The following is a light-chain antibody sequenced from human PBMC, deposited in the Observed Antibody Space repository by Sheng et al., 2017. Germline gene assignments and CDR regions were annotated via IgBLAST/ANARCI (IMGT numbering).Light chain of an antibody. CDR2: KAS. CDR3: QQYNSYPLT. J-gene: IGKJ4*01. V-gene: IGKV1-5*03. CDR1: QSISNW. Sequence: DIQMTQSPSTLSASVGDRVTITCRASQSISNWLAWYQQKPGKAPNLLIYKASSLESGVPSRFSGSLSGTTFTLTISSLQPDDFATYYCQQYNSYPLTFGGGTKVEIK.